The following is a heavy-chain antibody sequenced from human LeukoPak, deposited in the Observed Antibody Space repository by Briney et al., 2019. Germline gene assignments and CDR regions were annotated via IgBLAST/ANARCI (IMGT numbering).Heavy chain of an antibody. CDR3: ARDKRYFDYFDY. J-gene: IGHJ4*02. Sequence: ASVKVSCKASGYTFTSYYMHWVRQATGQGLEWMGWMNPNSGNTGCAQKFQGRVTMTTNTSIKTAYMELSSLRSEDTAVYYCARDKRYFDYFDYWGQGTLVTVSS. V-gene: IGHV1-8*02. CDR1: GYTFTSYY. D-gene: IGHD3-9*01. CDR2: MNPNSGNT.